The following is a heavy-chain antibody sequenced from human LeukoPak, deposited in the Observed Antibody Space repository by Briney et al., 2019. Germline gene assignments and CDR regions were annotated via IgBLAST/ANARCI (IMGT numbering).Heavy chain of an antibody. CDR2: IYTSRST. V-gene: IGHV4-4*09. J-gene: IGHJ6*03. Sequence: SSETLSLTCTVSGGSISSYYWSWIRQPPGKGLEWIGYIYTSRSTNYNPSLKSRVTISVDTSKNQFSLKLSSVTAADTAVYYCARLSNVYYYYYMDVWGKGTTVTVSS. CDR3: ARLSNVYYYYYMDV. CDR1: GGSISSYY.